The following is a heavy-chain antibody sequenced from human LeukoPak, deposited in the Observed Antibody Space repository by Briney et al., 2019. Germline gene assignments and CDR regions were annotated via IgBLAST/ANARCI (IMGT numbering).Heavy chain of an antibody. V-gene: IGHV4-34*01. CDR2: INHSGST. J-gene: IGHJ4*02. D-gene: IGHD4-11*01. Sequence: TSSETLSLTCAVYGVSFSGYYWSWIRQPPGKGLEWSGEINHSGSTNYNPSLKSRVTISVDKSKNQFSLKLSSVTAADTAVYYCARRTTVTIPFGYWGQGTLVTVSS. CDR3: ARRTTVTIPFGY. CDR1: GVSFSGYY.